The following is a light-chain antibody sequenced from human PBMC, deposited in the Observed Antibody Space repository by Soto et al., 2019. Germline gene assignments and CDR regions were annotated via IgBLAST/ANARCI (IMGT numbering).Light chain of an antibody. Sequence: QAVVTQPPSASGTPGQRVTVSCSGSSSNIGSNTVNWYQQLPGTAPKLLIYSNNQRPSGVPDRFSGSKSGTSASLAISGLQSEDEGDYYCAAWDDSLNGVVFGGGTELTVL. CDR3: AAWDDSLNGVV. J-gene: IGLJ2*01. CDR2: SNN. V-gene: IGLV1-44*01. CDR1: SSNIGSNT.